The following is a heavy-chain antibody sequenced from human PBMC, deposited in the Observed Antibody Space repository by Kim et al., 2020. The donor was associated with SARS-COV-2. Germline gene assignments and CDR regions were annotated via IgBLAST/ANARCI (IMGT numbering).Heavy chain of an antibody. CDR2: ISYDGSNK. CDR3: ASPYGYFDY. CDR1: GFTFSSYA. J-gene: IGHJ4*02. V-gene: IGHV3-30-3*01. D-gene: IGHD4-17*01. Sequence: GGSLRLSCAASGFTFSSYAMHWVRQAPGKGLEWVAVISYDGSNKYYADSVKGRFTISRDNSKNTLYLQMNSLRAEDTAVYYCASPYGYFDYWGQGTLVTV.